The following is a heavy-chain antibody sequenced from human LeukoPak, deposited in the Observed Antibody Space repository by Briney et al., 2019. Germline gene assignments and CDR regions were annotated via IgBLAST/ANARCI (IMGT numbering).Heavy chain of an antibody. Sequence: SETLSLTRSVSGGAVTSFYWSWIRQSPGKGLEWIGYFYYSGSTKYNPSLKSRVTVSGDTSKNQLSLKLRSVTAADTAMYYCARHRFASAVILDYWGQGDPVTVSS. J-gene: IGHJ4*02. CDR2: FYYSGST. V-gene: IGHV4-59*08. D-gene: IGHD2-21*02. CDR3: ARHRFASAVILDY. CDR1: GGAVTSFY.